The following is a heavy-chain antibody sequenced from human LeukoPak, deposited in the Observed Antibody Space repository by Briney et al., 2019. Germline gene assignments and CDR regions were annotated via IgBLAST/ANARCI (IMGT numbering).Heavy chain of an antibody. D-gene: IGHD3-10*01. CDR2: ISSRSIYK. J-gene: IGHJ4*02. CDR3: ATARHHRFGELLQ. CDR1: GFTFSSYS. V-gene: IGHV3-21*01. Sequence: PGGSLRLSCAASGFTFSSYSMNWVRQAPGKGLEWVSSISSRSIYKYYADSVKGRFTISRDNAKTSLYLQMNSLRAEDTAVYNCATARHHRFGELLQWGQGTLVTVSS.